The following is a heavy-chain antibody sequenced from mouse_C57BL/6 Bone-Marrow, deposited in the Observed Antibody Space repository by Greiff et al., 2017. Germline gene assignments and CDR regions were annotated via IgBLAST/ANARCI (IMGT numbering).Heavy chain of an antibody. CDR3: ARSIGNWDGFAY. V-gene: IGHV1-63*01. CDR1: GYTFTNYW. J-gene: IGHJ3*01. Sequence: QVQLQQSGAELVRPGTSVKMSCKASGYTFTNYWIGWAKQRPGHGLEWIGDIYPGGGYTNYNEKFKGKATLTADKSSSTAYMQFSSLTPEDSAIYYCARSIGNWDGFAYWGQGTLVTVSA. CDR2: IYPGGGYT. D-gene: IGHD4-1*01.